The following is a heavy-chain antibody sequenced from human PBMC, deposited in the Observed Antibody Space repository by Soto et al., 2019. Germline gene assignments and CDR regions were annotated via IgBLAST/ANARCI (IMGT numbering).Heavy chain of an antibody. CDR1: GFTFRSYG. CDR3: ANDSPGTQGPGGLGY. Sequence: QVQLVESGGGVVQPGRSLRLSRAASGFTFRSYGMHWVRQAPGKGLEWVAVISYDGSNKYYADSVKGRFTISRDNSKNTLYLQINSLRAEDTAVYYCANDSPGTQGPGGLGYWGQGTLVTVSS. D-gene: IGHD1-1*01. J-gene: IGHJ4*02. CDR2: ISYDGSNK. V-gene: IGHV3-30*18.